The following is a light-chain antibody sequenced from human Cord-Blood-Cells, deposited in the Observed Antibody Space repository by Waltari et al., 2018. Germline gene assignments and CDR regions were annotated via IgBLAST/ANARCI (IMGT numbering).Light chain of an antibody. Sequence: DIQMTQSLSSLSASVGDRVTITCRESQSISSYLNWYQQKPGKAPKLLIYAASSLQSGVPSRFSGSGSGTDFTLTISSLQPEDFTTYYCQQSYSTMYTFGQGTKLEI. CDR3: QQSYSTMYT. V-gene: IGKV1-39*01. CDR1: QSISSY. CDR2: AAS. J-gene: IGKJ2*01.